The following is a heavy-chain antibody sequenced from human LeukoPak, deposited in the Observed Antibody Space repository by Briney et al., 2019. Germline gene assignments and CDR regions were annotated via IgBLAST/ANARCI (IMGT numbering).Heavy chain of an antibody. CDR2: SSGSGGST. Sequence: GGSLRLSCAASGFTFSSYAMSWVRQAPGKGLEWVSASSGSGGSTYYADSMKGRFTISRDNSKSTLYLQMNSLRAEDTAVYYCAKDRGGYYYDSSGYYNYWGQGTLVTASS. CDR3: AKDRGGYYYDSSGYYNY. J-gene: IGHJ4*02. V-gene: IGHV3-23*01. D-gene: IGHD3-22*01. CDR1: GFTFSSYA.